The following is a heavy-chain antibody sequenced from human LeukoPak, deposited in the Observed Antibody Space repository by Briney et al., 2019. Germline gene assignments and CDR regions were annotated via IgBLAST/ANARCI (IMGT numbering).Heavy chain of an antibody. CDR2: ISSSGSTI. D-gene: IGHD5-18*01. CDR1: GFTFSDYY. Sequence: GGSLRLSCAASGFTFSDYYMSWIRQAPGKGLEWVSYISSSGSTIYYADSVKGRFTISRDNSKNTLYLQMNSLRAEDTAVYYCARERGRIQLWSTEGWYFDLWGRGTLVTVSS. J-gene: IGHJ2*01. CDR3: ARERGRIQLWSTEGWYFDL. V-gene: IGHV3-11*04.